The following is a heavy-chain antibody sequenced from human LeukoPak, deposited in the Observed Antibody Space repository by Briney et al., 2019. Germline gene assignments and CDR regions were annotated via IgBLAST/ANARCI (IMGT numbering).Heavy chain of an antibody. Sequence: GRSLRLSCAASGFTFSSYAMHWVRQAPGKGLEWVAVISYDGSNKYYADSVKGRFTISRDNSKNTLYLQMNSLRAEDTAVYYCASQVRLADYGMDVWGQGTTVTVSS. V-gene: IGHV3-30*14. CDR3: ASQVRLADYGMDV. CDR2: ISYDGSNK. J-gene: IGHJ6*02. D-gene: IGHD3-10*01. CDR1: GFTFSSYA.